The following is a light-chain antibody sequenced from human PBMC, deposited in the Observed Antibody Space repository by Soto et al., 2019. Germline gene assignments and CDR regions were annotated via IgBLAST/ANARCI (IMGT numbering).Light chain of an antibody. J-gene: IGLJ1*01. CDR1: SSDVGGYNY. Sequence: QSALTQPASVSGSPGQSITISCTGTSSDVGGYNYVSRYQQHPGKAPKLMIYEVSNRPSAVSNRFSGSKSGNTASLTISGLQAEDEADYYCSSYTSSSTLVFGTGTKGTVL. CDR3: SSYTSSSTLV. CDR2: EVS. V-gene: IGLV2-14*01.